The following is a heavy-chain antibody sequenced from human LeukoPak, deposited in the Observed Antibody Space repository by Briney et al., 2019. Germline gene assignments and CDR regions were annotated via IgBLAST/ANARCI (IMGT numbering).Heavy chain of an antibody. Sequence: SETPSLTCAVSGGSISSGGYSWSWIRQPPGKGLEWIGYIYHSGSTYYNPSLKSRVTISVDRFKNQFSLKLSSVTAADTAVYYCARVRVAAAGTGWFDPWGQGTLVTVSS. CDR1: GGSISSGGYS. V-gene: IGHV4-30-2*01. J-gene: IGHJ5*02. D-gene: IGHD6-13*01. CDR2: IYHSGST. CDR3: ARVRVAAAGTGWFDP.